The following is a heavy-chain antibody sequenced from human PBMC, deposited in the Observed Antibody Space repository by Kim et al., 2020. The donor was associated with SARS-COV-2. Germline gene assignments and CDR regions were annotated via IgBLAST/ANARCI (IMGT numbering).Heavy chain of an antibody. CDR1: GDSITNENYY. Sequence: SETLSLTCSVSGDSITNENYYWAWIRQPPGKGLEWIGSIYYTGSSYYNPSLESRVTMSVDTSKNQFSLKLTSVTAADTAMYYCARDPEMERLWFDPWGQGTLVTVSS. CDR3: ARDPEMERLWFDP. D-gene: IGHD1-1*01. V-gene: IGHV4-39*07. J-gene: IGHJ5*02. CDR2: IYYTGSS.